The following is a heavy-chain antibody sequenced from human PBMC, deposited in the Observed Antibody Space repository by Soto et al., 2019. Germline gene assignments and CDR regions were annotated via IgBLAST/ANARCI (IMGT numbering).Heavy chain of an antibody. V-gene: IGHV3-23*01. CDR1: GFTFTTFA. CDR3: ARRWKSGQIDY. CDR2: ISGSGVST. J-gene: IGHJ4*02. Sequence: EVQLLESGGGLVQPGGSLRLSCAASGFTFTTFAMSWVRQAPGKGLEWVSAISGSGVSTYYANSVKGRFTISRDNSKNTLYLQMNSLRAEDTAVYYCARRWKSGQIDYWGQGALVTVSS. D-gene: IGHD3-3*01.